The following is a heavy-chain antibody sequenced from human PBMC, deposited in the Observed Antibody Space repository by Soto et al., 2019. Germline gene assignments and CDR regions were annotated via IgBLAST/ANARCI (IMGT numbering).Heavy chain of an antibody. V-gene: IGHV4-59*11. CDR2: IYYSGGT. J-gene: IGHJ5*02. Sequence: SETLSLTCAVAGDSMSNHYWTWIRQPPGKGLEWIGYIYYSGGTNYNPSLKSRVTISVDTSRNQVSLKLTSVTAADTAVYYCARIPSPWGQGTLVTVSS. CDR1: GDSMSNHY. D-gene: IGHD2-21*01. CDR3: ARIPSP.